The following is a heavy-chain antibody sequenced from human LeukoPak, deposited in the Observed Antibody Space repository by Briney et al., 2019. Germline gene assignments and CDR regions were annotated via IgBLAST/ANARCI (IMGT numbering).Heavy chain of an antibody. CDR1: GGTFSSYA. J-gene: IGHJ5*02. Sequence: ASVKVSCKASGGTFSSYAISWVRQAPGQGLEWMGGIIPIFGTANYAQKFQGRVTITTDESTSTAYMELSSLRSEDTAVYYCARSXXXXXXGCHXFDPXGQGTLVTXSS. CDR2: IIPIFGTA. CDR3: ARSXXXXXXGCHXFDP. V-gene: IGHV1-69*05.